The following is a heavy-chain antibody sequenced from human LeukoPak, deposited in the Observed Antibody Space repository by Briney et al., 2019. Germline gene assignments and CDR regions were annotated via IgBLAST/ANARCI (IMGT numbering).Heavy chain of an antibody. CDR2: IYYSGIT. Sequence: NTSETLSLTCTVSGGSISSYYWSWIRQPPGKGLEWIGYIYYSGITKSNPSLESRLTLSVDTSKNQLSLRLTSVTAADTAVYYCARAPLTTATSDYFDLWGLGTLVTVSS. CDR3: ARAPLTTATSDYFDL. J-gene: IGHJ4*02. V-gene: IGHV4-59*08. D-gene: IGHD4-17*01. CDR1: GGSISSYY.